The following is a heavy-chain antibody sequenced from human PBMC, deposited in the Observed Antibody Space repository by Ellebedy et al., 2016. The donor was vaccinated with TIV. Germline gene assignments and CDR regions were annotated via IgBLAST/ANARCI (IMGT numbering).Heavy chain of an antibody. CDR3: ATSAAIDAFDI. CDR1: GGSVIRSGYY. J-gene: IGHJ3*02. D-gene: IGHD6-25*01. Sequence: SETLSLXXSVSGGSVIRSGYYCTWTRQPPGKGLEWIGSLYYSGSTWYNPSLKSRVTISVDTSKNQFSLRLRSVTAADTTVYYCATSAAIDAFDIWGQGTMVTVSS. V-gene: IGHV4-39*01. CDR2: LYYSGST.